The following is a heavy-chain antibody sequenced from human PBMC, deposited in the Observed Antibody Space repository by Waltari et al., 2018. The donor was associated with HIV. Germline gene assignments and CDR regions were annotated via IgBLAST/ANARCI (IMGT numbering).Heavy chain of an antibody. CDR2: ISRDSRYI. V-gene: IGHV3-21*01. Sequence: DVELVESGGGLVKPGGSRGLACAGPGYRFSYYSMNWVRQGPGKGLEWVSSISRDSRYIYYADSVKGRFTISRDNARNSLFLQMNSLRADDTAVYYCVRGGEGTYGDYWGQGTLVTVSS. J-gene: IGHJ4*02. D-gene: IGHD3-16*01. CDR1: GYRFSYYS. CDR3: VRGGEGTYGDY.